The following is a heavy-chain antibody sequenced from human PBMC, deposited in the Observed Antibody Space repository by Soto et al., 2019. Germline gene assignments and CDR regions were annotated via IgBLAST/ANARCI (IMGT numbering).Heavy chain of an antibody. Sequence: EVQLVESGGGLVQPGGSLRLSCAASGFTLSSYWMSWVRQAPGKGLEWVANRKQDGSEKYYEDSVKGRFTISRDTAKSSLYLQLNSLRAEDTAVYYCAREYGSSYSPRYYGMDVWGQGTTVTVSS. CDR2: RKQDGSEK. J-gene: IGHJ6*02. CDR1: GFTLSSYW. D-gene: IGHD6-13*01. CDR3: AREYGSSYSPRYYGMDV. V-gene: IGHV3-7*05.